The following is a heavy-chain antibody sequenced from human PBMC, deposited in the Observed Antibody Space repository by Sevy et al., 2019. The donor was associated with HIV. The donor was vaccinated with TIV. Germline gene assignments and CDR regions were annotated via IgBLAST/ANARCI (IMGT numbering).Heavy chain of an antibody. Sequence: SETLSLTCTVSGGSIRSGSSYWGWIRQSPGKGLEWIGSIYYGGSTYDNPSLKSRVIISVDSSKNQFSLRVRSVTAADTAVYYCARHDLTGLEPYYFDHWGQGTQVTVSS. CDR2: IYYGGST. V-gene: IGHV4-39*01. CDR3: ARHDLTGLEPYYFDH. D-gene: IGHD1-1*01. CDR1: GGSIRSGSSY. J-gene: IGHJ4*02.